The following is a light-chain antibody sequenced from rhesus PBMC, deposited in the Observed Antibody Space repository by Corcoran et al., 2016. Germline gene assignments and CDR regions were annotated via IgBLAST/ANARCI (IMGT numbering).Light chain of an antibody. Sequence: DIQMTQSPSSLSVSVGDTVTITCRASQGISSYLNWFRQKPGTAHKFLIYASTSLESGVTSRLSGSGSGTDFTSTISSLQPESSAACYSLLHNSYPYTFGQGTKVEI. J-gene: IGKJ2*01. V-gene: IGKV1-28*03. CDR1: QGISSY. CDR3: LLHNSYPYT. CDR2: AST.